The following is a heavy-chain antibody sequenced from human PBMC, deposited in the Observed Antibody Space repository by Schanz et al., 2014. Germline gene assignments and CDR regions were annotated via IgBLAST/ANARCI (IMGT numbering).Heavy chain of an antibody. V-gene: IGHV3-7*02. CDR3: ARGRVLES. Sequence: DVHLLESGGGLVQPGGSLRLSCAASTFTFSSDWMSWVRQAPGKGLEWVANIKEDGSVKDYVDSVKGRFTISRDNAKNSLFLQMNSLRPEDTAVYYCARGRVLESWGRGTLVTVSS. CDR1: TFTFSSDW. D-gene: IGHD1-1*01. J-gene: IGHJ2*01. CDR2: IKEDGSVK.